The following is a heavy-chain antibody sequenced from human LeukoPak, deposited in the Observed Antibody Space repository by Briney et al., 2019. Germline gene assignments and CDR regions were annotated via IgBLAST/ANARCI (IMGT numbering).Heavy chain of an antibody. V-gene: IGHV1-18*01. CDR1: GYTFTSYG. Sequence: SVKVSCKASGYTFTSYGISWVRQALGQGLEWMGWISAYNCNTNYAQKLQGRVTMTTDTSTSTAYMELRSLRSDDTAVYYCAREESGYSYGHNWFDPWGQGTLVTVSS. J-gene: IGHJ5*02. CDR2: ISAYNCNT. CDR3: AREESGYSYGHNWFDP. D-gene: IGHD5-18*01.